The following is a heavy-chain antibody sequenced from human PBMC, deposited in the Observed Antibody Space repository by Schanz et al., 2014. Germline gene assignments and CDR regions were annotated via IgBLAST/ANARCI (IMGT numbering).Heavy chain of an antibody. V-gene: IGHV1-69*02. Sequence: QVQLVQSGAEVKKPGSSVKVSCKASGDTFRSYTINWVRHAPGQGLEWMGRIIPITGITNYAQKFQGRVTFTADKSTSTVYMELSSLRAEDTAVYYCARGHYGLDVWGPGTSVTVSS. CDR2: IIPITGIT. CDR3: ARGHYGLDV. D-gene: IGHD3-10*01. CDR1: GDTFRSYT. J-gene: IGHJ6*02.